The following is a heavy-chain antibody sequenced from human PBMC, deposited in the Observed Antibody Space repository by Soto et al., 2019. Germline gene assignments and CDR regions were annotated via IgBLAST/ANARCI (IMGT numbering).Heavy chain of an antibody. V-gene: IGHV1-69*01. J-gene: IGHJ6*02. CDR1: GGTFSIYG. CDR2: IIPILTTP. Sequence: QVQLVQSGAEVKKTGSSVKVSCKASGGTFSIYGFSWVRQAPGKGPEWIGGIIPILTTPNYAQKFQGRVTIVADETTTTVYMELSSLKFEHTAVYYCAASVGIAPTGEDGMDVWGQGPSVTVSS. D-gene: IGHD7-27*01. CDR3: AASVGIAPTGEDGMDV.